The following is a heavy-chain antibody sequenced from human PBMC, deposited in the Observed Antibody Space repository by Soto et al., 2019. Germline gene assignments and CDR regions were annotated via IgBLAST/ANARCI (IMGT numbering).Heavy chain of an antibody. Sequence: QVQLQRSGPGLMKPSQTLSLTCAISGDSVSSNSAGWNWVRQTPSRGLEWLGRTYYKSKLFNNYAVSVKSRITIHPDTSQNQFSLQLDSVTPEDTAVYYCARGSWDDVSGHYYMDVWGKGTTVTVSS. D-gene: IGHD5-12*01. CDR2: TYYKSKLFN. CDR3: ARGSWDDVSGHYYMDV. V-gene: IGHV6-1*01. CDR1: GDSVSSNSAG. J-gene: IGHJ6*03.